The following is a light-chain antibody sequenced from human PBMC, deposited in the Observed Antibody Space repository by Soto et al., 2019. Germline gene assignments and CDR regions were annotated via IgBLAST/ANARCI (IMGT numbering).Light chain of an antibody. V-gene: IGKV3-11*01. Sequence: EIVLTQSPATLSLSPGERATLSCRASQSVSSYLAWYQQKPGQAPRLLIYDASNRATGIPARFSGSGSGTDFTLTISSLQSEDFAVYYCQQYNTWRSISFGQGTRLEIK. CDR1: QSVSSY. J-gene: IGKJ5*01. CDR2: DAS. CDR3: QQYNTWRSIS.